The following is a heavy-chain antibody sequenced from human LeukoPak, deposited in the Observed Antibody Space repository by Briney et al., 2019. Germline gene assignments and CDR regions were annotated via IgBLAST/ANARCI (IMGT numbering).Heavy chain of an antibody. CDR1: EFTFSGAW. J-gene: IGHJ4*02. D-gene: IGHD3-9*01. CDR3: TRVYKDYDILTGAPFDY. Sequence: PGGSLRLSCVASEFTFSGAWMHWVHQAPGKGLEWVGPIRSKRDGETADYPAPVKGRFTISRDDSKSIAYLQMNSLKTEDTAVYYCTRVYKDYDILTGAPFDYWGQGTLVTVSS. CDR2: IRSKRDGETA. V-gene: IGHV3-15*07.